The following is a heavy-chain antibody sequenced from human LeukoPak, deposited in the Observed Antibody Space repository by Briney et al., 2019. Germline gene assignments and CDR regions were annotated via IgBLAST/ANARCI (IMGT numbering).Heavy chain of an antibody. CDR3: AGGSSLLVATSPLDY. Sequence: SETLSLTCAVYGGSFSGYYWSWIRQPPGKGLEWIGEINHSGSTNYNPSLKSRVTISVDTSKNQFSLKLSSVTAADTAVYYCAGGSSLLVATSPLDYWGQGTLVTVSS. J-gene: IGHJ4*02. V-gene: IGHV4-34*01. D-gene: IGHD5-12*01. CDR1: GGSFSGYY. CDR2: INHSGST.